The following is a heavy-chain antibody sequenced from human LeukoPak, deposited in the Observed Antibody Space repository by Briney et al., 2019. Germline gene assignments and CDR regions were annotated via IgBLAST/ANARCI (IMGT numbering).Heavy chain of an antibody. CDR1: GFTFSNHA. D-gene: IGHD1-26*01. V-gene: IGHV3-13*01. Sequence: GGSLRLSCATSGFTFSNHAMHWVRQPTGKGLEWVSAIGTAGDTFYPGSVKGRFTISRENAKNSLSLQMNSLRAADTAVYYCVRQQTPHGNFDYWGQGTLVTVSS. J-gene: IGHJ4*02. CDR3: VRQQTPHGNFDY. CDR2: IGTAGDT.